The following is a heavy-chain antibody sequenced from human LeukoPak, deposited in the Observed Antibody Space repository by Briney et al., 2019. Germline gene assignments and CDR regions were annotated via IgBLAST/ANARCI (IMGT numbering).Heavy chain of an antibody. V-gene: IGHV3-13*01. D-gene: IGHD1-26*01. CDR2: IGTAGDT. J-gene: IGHJ6*02. CDR1: GFTFSSYD. CDR3: GGIERYYYGMDV. Sequence: GGSLRLSCAASGFTFSSYDMHWVRQATGKGLEWVSAIGTAGDTYYPGSVKGRFTISRENAKNSLYLQMNSLRAADTAVYYCGGIERYYYGMDVWGQGTTVTVSS.